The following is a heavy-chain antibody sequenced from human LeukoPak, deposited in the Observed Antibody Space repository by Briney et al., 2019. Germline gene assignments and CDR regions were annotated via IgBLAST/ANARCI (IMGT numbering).Heavy chain of an antibody. CDR3: AKDPLTVTPYFDY. CDR1: GFTFSNYA. CDR2: TSGSASKT. V-gene: IGHV3-23*01. Sequence: PGGSLRLSCAASGFTFSNYAMSWVRQAPGKGLEWVSTTSGSASKTYYADSVKGRFTISRDNSKNTLCLQMNSLGAEDTAVYYCAKDPLTVTPYFDYWGQGTLVTVSS. J-gene: IGHJ4*02. D-gene: IGHD4-17*01.